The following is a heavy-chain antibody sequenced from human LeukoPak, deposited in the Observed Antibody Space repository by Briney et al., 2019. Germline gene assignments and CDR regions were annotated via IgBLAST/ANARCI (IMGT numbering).Heavy chain of an antibody. CDR1: GYTFTSYY. J-gene: IGHJ4*02. D-gene: IGHD6-19*01. CDR2: VNAANGST. CDR3: VRSGSGWEIYYFDY. Sequence: ASVKVSCKASGYTFTSYYMHWVRQAPGQRLEWMGWVNAANGSTKYSQEFQDRVTITRDTSASTLYVELSSLRSEDMAVYYCVRSGSGWEIYYFDYWGQGTLVTVSS. V-gene: IGHV1-3*03.